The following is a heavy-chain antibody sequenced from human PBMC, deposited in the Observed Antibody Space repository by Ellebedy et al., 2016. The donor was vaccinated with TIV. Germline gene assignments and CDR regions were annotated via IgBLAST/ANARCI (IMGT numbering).Heavy chain of an antibody. CDR1: GFTFSSYW. Sequence: GESLKISXAASGFTFSSYWMHWVRQAPGKGLVWVSRINSDGSSTSYADSVKGRFTISRDNAKNTLYLQMNSLRAEDTAVYYCAKRVTDYWGQGTLVTVSS. D-gene: IGHD4-11*01. CDR3: AKRVTDY. V-gene: IGHV3-74*01. J-gene: IGHJ4*02. CDR2: INSDGSST.